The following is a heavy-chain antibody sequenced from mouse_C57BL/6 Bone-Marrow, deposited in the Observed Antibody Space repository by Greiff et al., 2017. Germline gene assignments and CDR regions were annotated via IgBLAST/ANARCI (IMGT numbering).Heavy chain of an antibody. CDR2: IDPSDSYT. J-gene: IGHJ4*01. V-gene: IGHV1-69*01. CDR1: GYTFTSYW. CDR3: ARWAMDY. Sequence: QVQLQQPGAELVMPGASVKLSCKASGYTFTSYWMHWVKQRPGQGLEWIGEIDPSDSYTNYNQKFKGKSTLTVDKSSSTAYMHLSSLTSEYSAVYYCARWAMDYWGQGTSVTVSS.